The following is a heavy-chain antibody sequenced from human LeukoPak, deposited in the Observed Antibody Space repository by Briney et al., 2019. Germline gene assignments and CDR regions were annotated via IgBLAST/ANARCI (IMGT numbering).Heavy chain of an antibody. Sequence: GGSLRLSCAASGFTFSSYAMHWVRQAPGKGLEWVAVISYDGSNKYYADSVKGRFTISRDNSKNTLYLQMNSLRAEDTAVYYCASQGIGYCSSTSCYRGGGYYYYGMDVWGQGTTVTVSS. J-gene: IGHJ6*02. CDR2: ISYDGSNK. CDR1: GFTFSSYA. V-gene: IGHV3-30-3*01. D-gene: IGHD2-2*02. CDR3: ASQGIGYCSSTSCYRGGGYYYYGMDV.